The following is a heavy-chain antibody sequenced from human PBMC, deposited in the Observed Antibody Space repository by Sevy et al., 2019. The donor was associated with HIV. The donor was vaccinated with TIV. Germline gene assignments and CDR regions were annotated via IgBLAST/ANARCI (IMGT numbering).Heavy chain of an antibody. CDR3: ARDRLSSLRSPYFDY. CDR1: GGSISSYY. CDR2: IYTSGST. Sequence: SETLSLTCTVSGGSISSYYWSWIRQPAGKGLEWIGRIYTSGSTNYNPSLKSRVTMSVDTSKNQFSLKLSSVTAADTAVYYCARDRLSSLRSPYFDYWGQGTLVTVSS. D-gene: IGHD3-16*02. V-gene: IGHV4-4*07. J-gene: IGHJ4*02.